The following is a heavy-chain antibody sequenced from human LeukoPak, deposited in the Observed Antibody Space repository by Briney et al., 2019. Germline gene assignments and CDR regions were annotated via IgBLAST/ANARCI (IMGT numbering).Heavy chain of an antibody. D-gene: IGHD1-26*01. CDR3: ARHLSSGGELLSFDY. J-gene: IGHJ4*02. CDR2: T. CDR1: GGSLTDGDYY. Sequence: SETLSLTCTASGGSLTDGDYYWGWVRQPPGTGLHWLATTWQGASLNSRVTISLDTSQNQFSLRLTSVTAADTAVYYCARHLSSGGELLSFDYWGQGTLVTVSS. V-gene: IGHV4-30-4*08.